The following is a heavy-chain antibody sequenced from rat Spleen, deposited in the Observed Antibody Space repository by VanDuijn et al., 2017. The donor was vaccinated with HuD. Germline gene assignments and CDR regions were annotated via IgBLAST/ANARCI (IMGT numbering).Heavy chain of an antibody. J-gene: IGHJ1*01. Sequence: EVQLVESGGGLVQPGRSMKLSCAASGFTFSNYYMAWVRQAPTKGLEWVATINYDGSSTYYRDSVKGRFTISRDNAKSTLYLQMDSLRSEDTATYYCARRFNWYFDFWGPGTMVTVSS. CDR3: ARRFNWYFDF. CDR1: GFTFSNYY. V-gene: IGHV5-29*01. D-gene: IGHD4-1*01. CDR2: INYDGSST.